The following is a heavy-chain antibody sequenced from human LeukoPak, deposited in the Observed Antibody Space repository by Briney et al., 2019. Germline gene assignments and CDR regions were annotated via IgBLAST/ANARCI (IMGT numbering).Heavy chain of an antibody. D-gene: IGHD1-26*01. CDR3: AKGLMGATPYYFDY. V-gene: IGHV3-74*01. CDR2: INTDGSST. J-gene: IGHJ4*02. Sequence: GGSLRLPCAASGFTFSSYWMHWVRQAPGKGLVWVSRINTDGSSTTYADSVKGRFTISRDNAKNTLYLQMNSLRADDTAVYYCAKGLMGATPYYFDYWGQGTLVTVSS. CDR1: GFTFSSYW.